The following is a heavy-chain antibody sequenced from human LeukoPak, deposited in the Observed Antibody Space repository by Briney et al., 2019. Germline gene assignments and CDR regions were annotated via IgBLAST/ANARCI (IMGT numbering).Heavy chain of an antibody. CDR1: GFTLSAYA. CDR3: ARCYVSGYRAFDI. V-gene: IGHV3-30*03. CDR2: ISYDGSNK. J-gene: IGHJ3*02. D-gene: IGHD3-10*01. Sequence: GGSLRLSCAASGFTLSAYAMHWVRQAPGKGLEWVAVISYDGSNKYYADSVKGRFTISRDSSKNTLYLQVNSLRAEDTAVYYCARCYVSGYRAFDIWGQGTMVTVSS.